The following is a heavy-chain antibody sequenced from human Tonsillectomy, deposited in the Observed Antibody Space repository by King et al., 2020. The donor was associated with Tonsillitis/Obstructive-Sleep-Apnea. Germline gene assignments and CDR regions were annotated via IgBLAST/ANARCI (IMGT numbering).Heavy chain of an antibody. CDR2: ISYDGSNK. CDR1: GFTFSSYA. Sequence: VQLVESGGGVVQPGRSLRLSCAASGFTFSSYAMHWVRQAPGKGLEWVALISYDGSNKYYADSVKGRFTISRDNSKNTLYLQMNSLRAEDTAVYYCARDYYDDVWGSYRSDAFDIWGQGTMVTVSS. J-gene: IGHJ3*02. V-gene: IGHV3-30*04. CDR3: ARDYYDDVWGSYRSDAFDI. D-gene: IGHD3-16*02.